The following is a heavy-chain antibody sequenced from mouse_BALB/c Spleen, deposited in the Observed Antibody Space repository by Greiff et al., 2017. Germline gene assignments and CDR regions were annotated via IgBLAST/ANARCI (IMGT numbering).Heavy chain of an antibody. CDR3: AREELGWFAY. Sequence: EVQLQESGPGLVKPSQSLSLTCSVTGYSITSGYYWNWIRQFPGNKLEWMGYISYDGSNNYNPSLKNRISITRDTSKNQFFLKLNSVTTEDTATYYCAREELGWFAYWGQGTLVTVSA. V-gene: IGHV3-6*02. J-gene: IGHJ3*01. CDR2: ISYDGSN. D-gene: IGHD4-1*01. CDR1: GYSITSGYY.